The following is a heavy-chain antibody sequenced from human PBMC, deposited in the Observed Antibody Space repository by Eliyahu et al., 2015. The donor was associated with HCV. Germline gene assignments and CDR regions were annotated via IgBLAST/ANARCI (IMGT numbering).Heavy chain of an antibody. D-gene: IGHD1-26*01. CDR3: AKEVGATKTPGY. V-gene: IGHV1-69*04. J-gene: IGHJ4*02. CDR2: IIPILGIA. CDR1: GGTFSSYA. Sequence: QVQLVQSGAEVKKPGSSVKVSCKASGGTFSSYAISWVRQAPGQGLEWMGRIIPILGIANYAQKFQGRVTITADKSTSTAYILSSLRSEDTAVYYCAKEVGATKTPGYWGQGTLVTVSS.